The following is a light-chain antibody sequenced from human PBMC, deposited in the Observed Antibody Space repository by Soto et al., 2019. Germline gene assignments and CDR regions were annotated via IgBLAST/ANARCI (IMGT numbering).Light chain of an antibody. CDR1: QSVSSY. Sequence: EIVLTQSPATLSLSPGERATLSCRATQSVSSYLAWYQHKPGQAPRLLIYDASNRATGIPAGFSGSGSGTDFTLTISSLEPEDFAVYYCQQRSTWPLTFGGGTKVEIK. V-gene: IGKV3-11*01. CDR3: QQRSTWPLT. CDR2: DAS. J-gene: IGKJ4*01.